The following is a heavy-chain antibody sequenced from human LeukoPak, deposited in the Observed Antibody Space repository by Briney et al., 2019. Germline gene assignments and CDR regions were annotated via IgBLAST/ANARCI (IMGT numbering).Heavy chain of an antibody. Sequence: SETLSLTCAVYGGSFSGYYWSWIRQPPGKGLEWLGEINHSGSTNYNPSLKSRVTISVDTSKNQFSLKLSSVTAADTAVYYCARPYDSSGYYNAFDIWGQGTMVTVSS. D-gene: IGHD3-22*01. V-gene: IGHV4-34*01. J-gene: IGHJ3*02. CDR1: GGSFSGYY. CDR3: ARPYDSSGYYNAFDI. CDR2: INHSGST.